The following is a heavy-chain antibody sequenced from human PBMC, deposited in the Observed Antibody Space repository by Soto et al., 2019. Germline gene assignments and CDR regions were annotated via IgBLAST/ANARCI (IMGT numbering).Heavy chain of an antibody. Sequence: GASVKGSCKASGYTFTSYGISWLRQAPGQGLEWMGWISAYNGNTNYAQKLQCRVTMTTDTSTSTAYKELRSLRSDDTAVYYCARTRIAASLQDYWGQGTLVTVSS. CDR1: GYTFTSYG. J-gene: IGHJ4*02. CDR2: ISAYNGNT. V-gene: IGHV1-18*04. CDR3: ARTRIAASLQDY. D-gene: IGHD6-6*01.